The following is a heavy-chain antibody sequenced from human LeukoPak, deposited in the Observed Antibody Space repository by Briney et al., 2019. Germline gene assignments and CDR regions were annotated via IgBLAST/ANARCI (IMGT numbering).Heavy chain of an antibody. D-gene: IGHD1-26*01. Sequence: GGSLRLSCAASGFTNSSYWMHWVRQAPGKGLVWVSRIHRDGSSTNYGDSVKGRFTISRDNANNMLYLQMSSLSPEDTAVYYCALLHSESNFVGPWGQGTLVTVSS. CDR3: ALLHSESNFVGP. CDR2: IHRDGSST. V-gene: IGHV3-74*01. CDR1: GFTNSSYW. J-gene: IGHJ5*02.